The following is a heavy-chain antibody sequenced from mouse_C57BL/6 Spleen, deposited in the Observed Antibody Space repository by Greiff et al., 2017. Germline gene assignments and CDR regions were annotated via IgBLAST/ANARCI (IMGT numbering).Heavy chain of an antibody. Sequence: VQLQQSGAELVRPGASVTLSCKASGYTFTDYEMHWVKQTPVHGLEWIGAIDPETGGTAYNQKFKGKAILTADKSSSTAYMELRSLTSEDSAVYYCTSGGYGSSYGFDYWGQGTTLTVSS. J-gene: IGHJ2*01. CDR1: GYTFTDYE. D-gene: IGHD1-1*01. V-gene: IGHV1-15*01. CDR3: TSGGYGSSYGFDY. CDR2: IDPETGGT.